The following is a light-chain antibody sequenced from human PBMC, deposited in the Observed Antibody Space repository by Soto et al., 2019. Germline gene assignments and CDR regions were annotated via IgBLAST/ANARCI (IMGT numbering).Light chain of an antibody. Sequence: QSALTQPASVSGSPGQSLTISCTGNSSDVGSYNLVSWYQQHPRKAPKIMIYEGSKRPSGVSNRFSGSKSGNTASLTISGLQAEDEADYYCCAYAGTLFGGGTKLTVL. J-gene: IGLJ2*01. CDR2: EGS. CDR3: CAYAGTL. V-gene: IGLV2-23*01. CDR1: SSDVGSYNL.